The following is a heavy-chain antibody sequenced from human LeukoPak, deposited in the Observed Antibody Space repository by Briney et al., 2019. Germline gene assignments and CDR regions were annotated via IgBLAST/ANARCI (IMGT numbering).Heavy chain of an antibody. D-gene: IGHD5-18*01. J-gene: IGHJ4*02. Sequence: PGGSLRLSCAASGFTFDDYAMSWVRQAPGKGLEWVSAISGSGGSTYYADSVKGRFTISRDNSKNTLYLQMNSLRAEDTAVYYCAKGGGYSNYYFDYWGQGTLVTVSS. CDR1: GFTFDDYA. V-gene: IGHV3-23*01. CDR2: ISGSGGST. CDR3: AKGGGYSNYYFDY.